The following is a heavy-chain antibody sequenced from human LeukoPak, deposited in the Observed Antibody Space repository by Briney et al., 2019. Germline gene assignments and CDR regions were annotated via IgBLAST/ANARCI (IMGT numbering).Heavy chain of an antibody. CDR3: ASSGNYGDYAYNWFDP. Sequence: SVKVSCKASGGTFISYAISWVRQAPGQGLEWMGGIIPIFGTANYAQKFQGRVTITADESTSTAYMELSSLRSEDTAVYYCASSGNYGDYAYNWFDPWGQGTLVTVSS. V-gene: IGHV1-69*01. J-gene: IGHJ5*02. CDR2: IIPIFGTA. CDR1: GGTFISYA. D-gene: IGHD4-17*01.